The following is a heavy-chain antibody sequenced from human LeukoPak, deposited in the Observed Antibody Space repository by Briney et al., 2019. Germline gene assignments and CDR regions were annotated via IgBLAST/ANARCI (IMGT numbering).Heavy chain of an antibody. Sequence: PSETLSLTCAVYGGSFSGYYWSWIRQPPGKGLEWIGEINHSGSTNYNPSLKSRVTISVGTSKNQFSLKLSSVTAADTAVYYCARSFAGVTTVTNNWFDPWGQGTLVTVSS. V-gene: IGHV4-34*01. D-gene: IGHD4-11*01. J-gene: IGHJ5*02. CDR3: ARSFAGVTTVTNNWFDP. CDR1: GGSFSGYY. CDR2: INHSGST.